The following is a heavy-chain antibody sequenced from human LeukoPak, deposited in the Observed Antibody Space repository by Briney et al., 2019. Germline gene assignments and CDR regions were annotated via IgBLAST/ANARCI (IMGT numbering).Heavy chain of an antibody. J-gene: IGHJ6*03. V-gene: IGHV3-7*01. CDR3: VRDPSYGSSWYYYMDV. CDR2: IKQDGSEK. CDR1: GFTFSSYW. D-gene: IGHD6-13*01. Sequence: GGSLRLSCAASGFTFSSYWMSWVRQAPGKGLEWVANIKQDGSEKYYVDSVKGRFTISRDNAKNSLYLQMNSLRVEDTAVYYCVRDPSYGSSWYYYMDVWGKGTTVTVSS.